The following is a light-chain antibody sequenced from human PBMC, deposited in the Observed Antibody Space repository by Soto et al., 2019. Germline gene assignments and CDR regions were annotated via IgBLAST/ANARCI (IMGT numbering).Light chain of an antibody. CDR2: DVS. J-gene: IGLJ1*01. Sequence: QSALTQPASVSGSPGQSITISCTGTISDVSGYDYVSWYQHYPGKAPKLLIYDVSNRPSGVSDRFSGSKSGNTASLTFSGLQAEDEADYYCTSYTTSSTYVFGTGTQVTVL. V-gene: IGLV2-14*03. CDR3: TSYTTSSTYV. CDR1: ISDVSGYDY.